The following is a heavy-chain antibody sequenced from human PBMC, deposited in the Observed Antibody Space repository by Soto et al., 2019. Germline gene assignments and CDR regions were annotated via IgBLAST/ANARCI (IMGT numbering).Heavy chain of an antibody. J-gene: IGHJ4*02. CDR1: GFTISSAW. CDR3: TTGSVEGY. CDR2: IKTKTHGETT. D-gene: IGHD1-26*01. V-gene: IGHV3-15*07. Sequence: VQLVESGGGLVQPGGSLRLSCAASGFTISSAWMNWVRQAPGKGLEWVGRIKTKTHGETTDYAAPVKGRFTISRDDSENTLSLQMNSLKVEDTAVYYCTTGSVEGYWGQGTLVTVSS.